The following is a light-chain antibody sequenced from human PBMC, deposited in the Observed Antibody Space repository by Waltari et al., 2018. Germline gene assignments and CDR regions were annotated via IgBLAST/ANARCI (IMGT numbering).Light chain of an antibody. CDR3: QHSNNWPLT. Sequence: EIVMTQSPATLSVSAGERATLSCRASQSVSGNLAWYQQKPGQAPRLLIYGASTRAPGIPARFSGSGFGTGFTLTISSLQSEDYAVYFCQHSNNWPLTFGGGTKLEIK. J-gene: IGKJ4*01. CDR1: QSVSGN. V-gene: IGKV3-15*01. CDR2: GAS.